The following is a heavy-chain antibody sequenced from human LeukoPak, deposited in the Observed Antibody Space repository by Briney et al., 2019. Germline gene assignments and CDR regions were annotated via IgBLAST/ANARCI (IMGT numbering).Heavy chain of an antibody. CDR2: ISSSSSYI. Sequence: WGSLRLSCAASGSTFSSYSMNWVRQVPGKGLEWVSSISSSSSYIYYADSVKGRFTISRDNSKNTLYLQMNSLRAEDTAVYYCAKDLGGLRFLFMDVWGKGTTVTVSS. D-gene: IGHD3-3*01. J-gene: IGHJ6*03. CDR3: AKDLGGLRFLFMDV. CDR1: GSTFSSYS. V-gene: IGHV3-21*04.